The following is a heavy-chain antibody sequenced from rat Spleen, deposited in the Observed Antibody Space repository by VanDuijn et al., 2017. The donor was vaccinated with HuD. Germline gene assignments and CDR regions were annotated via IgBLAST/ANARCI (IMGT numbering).Heavy chain of an antibody. CDR1: GFSLTSYH. V-gene: IGHV2-32*01. CDR3: ARMGTSSTYFDY. D-gene: IGHD1-7*01. J-gene: IGHJ2*01. CDR2: IWGDGST. Sequence: QVQLKESGPGLVKPSETLSLTCTVSGFSLTSYHVSWVRQPPGKGLEWMGVIWGDGSTAYNSALKSRLSISRDTSKSQVFLKMNSLQTEDTATYYCARMGTSSTYFDYWGQGVMVTVSS.